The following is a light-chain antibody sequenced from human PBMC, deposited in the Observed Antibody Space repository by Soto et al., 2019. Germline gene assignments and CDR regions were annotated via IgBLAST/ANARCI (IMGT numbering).Light chain of an antibody. CDR1: QSVSSSY. Sequence: EIVWTQSPGTLSLSPGERATLSCRASQSVSSSYLAWYQQKPGQAPRLLIYGASSRATGIPDRFSGSGSGTDFTLTISRLEPEDFAVYYCQQYYNWPRTFGQGTKVDIK. V-gene: IGKV3-20*01. CDR3: QQYYNWPRT. J-gene: IGKJ1*01. CDR2: GAS.